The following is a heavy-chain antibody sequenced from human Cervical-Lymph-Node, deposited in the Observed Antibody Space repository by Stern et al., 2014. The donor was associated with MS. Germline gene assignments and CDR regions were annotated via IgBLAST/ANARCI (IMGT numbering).Heavy chain of an antibody. CDR1: GFTFSTSA. CDR3: AKSTVTSLSDY. V-gene: IGHV3-23*04. D-gene: IGHD4-17*01. CDR2: ISGSGGST. J-gene: IGHJ4*02. Sequence: VKLVQSGGALVQPGGSLTLSCAASGFTFSTSAMSWVRQAPGKGMEWVSAISGSGGSTYSADPPKSPFTISRANTQNPPKLPMNSLRAEDTAVYYCAKSTVTSLSDYWGQGTLVTVSS.